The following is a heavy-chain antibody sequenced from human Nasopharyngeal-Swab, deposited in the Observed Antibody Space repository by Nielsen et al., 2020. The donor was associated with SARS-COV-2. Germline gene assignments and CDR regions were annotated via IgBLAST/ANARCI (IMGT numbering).Heavy chain of an antibody. J-gene: IGHJ3*02. CDR1: GFTVSSNY. D-gene: IGHD3-3*01. V-gene: IGHV3-53*01. CDR3: ARDRVDFWSGYYTPDAFDI. Sequence: GESLKISCAASGFTVSSNYMSWVRQAPGKGLGWVSVIYSGGSTYYADSVKGRFTISRDNSKNTLYLQMNSLRAEDTAVYYCARDRVDFWSGYYTPDAFDIWGQGTMVTVSS. CDR2: IYSGGST.